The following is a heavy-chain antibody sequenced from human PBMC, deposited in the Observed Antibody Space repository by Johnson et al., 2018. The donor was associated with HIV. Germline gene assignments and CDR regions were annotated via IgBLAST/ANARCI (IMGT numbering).Heavy chain of an antibody. CDR1: GFTFSDYY. V-gene: IGHV3-11*04. CDR2: ISSTGTTI. CDR3: ARNRPVSYGYRGAFDF. D-gene: IGHD5-18*01. Sequence: QVQLVESGGGLVKPGGSLILSCAASGFTFSDYYMSWIRQALGKGLDWVSYISSTGTTIYYADSVKGRFTISRDNAMKSLYLQINSLRAEDTAVYYCARNRPVSYGYRGAFDFWGQGTMVTVSS. J-gene: IGHJ3*01.